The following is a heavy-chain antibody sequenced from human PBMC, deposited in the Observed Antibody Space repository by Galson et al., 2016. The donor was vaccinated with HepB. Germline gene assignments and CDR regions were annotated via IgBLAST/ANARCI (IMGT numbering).Heavy chain of an antibody. Sequence: PALVKPTQTLTLTCTVSGFSLSTSGVGVGWIRQPPGKALKWLALIYWNDDKRYSALFKRRLTISKDTSRNQVVLKMTNMDPVDTGTYYWAVTTPGDDEFSQTFDYWGQGTLVTVSS. J-gene: IGHJ4*02. D-gene: IGHD7-27*01. CDR2: IYWNDDK. CDR3: AVTTPGDDEFSQTFDY. V-gene: IGHV2-5*04. CDR1: GFSLSTSGVG.